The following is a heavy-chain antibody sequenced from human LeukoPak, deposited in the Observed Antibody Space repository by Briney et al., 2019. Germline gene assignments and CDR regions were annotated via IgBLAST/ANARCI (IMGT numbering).Heavy chain of an antibody. V-gene: IGHV3-74*01. D-gene: IGHD6-13*01. Sequence: TGGSLRLSCAASGFTFSNYWMHWVRHAPGKGLVWVSRINSDGSSTTYADSVKGRFTISRDNAKNTLYLQMNNLRAEDTAVYSCARDREIAAGNFFDPWGQGTLVTVSS. CDR1: GFTFSNYW. CDR2: INSDGSST. CDR3: ARDREIAAGNFFDP. J-gene: IGHJ5*02.